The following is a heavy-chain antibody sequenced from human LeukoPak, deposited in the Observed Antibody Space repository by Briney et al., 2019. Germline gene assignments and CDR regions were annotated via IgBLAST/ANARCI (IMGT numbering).Heavy chain of an antibody. CDR3: ASRRGYTLDY. CDR2: IYYSGST. V-gene: IGHV4-39*01. D-gene: IGHD5-18*01. J-gene: IGHJ4*02. CDR1: GGSISSSSYY. Sequence: PSETLSLTCTVSGGSISSSSYYWGWIRQPPGKGLEWIGSIYYSGSTYYNPSLKSRVTISVDTSKNQFSLKLSYVTAADTAVYYCASRRGYTLDYWGQGTLVTVSS.